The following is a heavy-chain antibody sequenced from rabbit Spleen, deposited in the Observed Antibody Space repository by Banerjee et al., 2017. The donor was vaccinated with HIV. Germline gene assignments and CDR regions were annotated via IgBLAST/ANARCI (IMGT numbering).Heavy chain of an antibody. Sequence: QEQLEESGGDLVKPEGSLTLTCTASGFSFSSSYWICWVRQAPGKGLEWIACIYAGSSGSTYYASWAKGRFTISKTSSTTVTLQMTSLTAADTATYFCATTYGWTTYAYALNLWGPGTLVTVS. CDR2: IYAGSSGST. CDR3: ATTYGWTTYAYALNL. J-gene: IGHJ4*01. CDR1: GFSFSSSYW. D-gene: IGHD6-1*01. V-gene: IGHV1S45*01.